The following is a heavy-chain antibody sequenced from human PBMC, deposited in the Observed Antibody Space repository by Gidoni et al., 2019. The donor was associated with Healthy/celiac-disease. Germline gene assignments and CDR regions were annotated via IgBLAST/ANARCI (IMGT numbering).Heavy chain of an antibody. V-gene: IGHV3-9*01. J-gene: IGHJ4*02. CDR3: AKDSH. Sequence: EVQLVESGGGLVPGRSLRLSCAASGFTFDDYAMHWVRQAPGKGLEWVSGISWNSGSIGYADSVKGRFTISRDNAKNSLYLQMNSLRAEDTALYYCAKDSHWGQGTLVTVSS. CDR1: GFTFDDYA. CDR2: ISWNSGSI.